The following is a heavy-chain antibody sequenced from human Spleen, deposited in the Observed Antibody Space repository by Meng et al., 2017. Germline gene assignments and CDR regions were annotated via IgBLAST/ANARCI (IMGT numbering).Heavy chain of an antibody. V-gene: IGHV4-59*12. Sequence: SETLSLTCIVSGGSISSYYWSWIRQPPGKGLEWIGYIYYSGSTNYNPSLKSRVTISVDTSKNQFSLKLASVTAADTAVYYCARARRYSSGWYEAWYYYDVMDVWGQGTTVTVSS. D-gene: IGHD6-19*01. CDR3: ARARRYSSGWYEAWYYYDVMDV. J-gene: IGHJ6*02. CDR1: GGSISSYY. CDR2: IYYSGST.